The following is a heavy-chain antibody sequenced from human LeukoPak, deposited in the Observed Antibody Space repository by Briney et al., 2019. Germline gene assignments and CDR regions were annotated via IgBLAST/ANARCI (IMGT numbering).Heavy chain of an antibody. CDR2: ISSSSSYI. CDR3: ARDKLAVAGSADY. V-gene: IGHV3-21*01. CDR1: GFTFSSYS. D-gene: IGHD6-19*01. J-gene: IGHJ4*02. Sequence: GGSLRLSCAASGFTFSSYSMDWVRQAPGKGLEWVSSISSSSSYIYYADSVKGRFTISRDNAKNSLYLQMNSLRAEDTAVYYCARDKLAVAGSADYWGQGTLVTVSS.